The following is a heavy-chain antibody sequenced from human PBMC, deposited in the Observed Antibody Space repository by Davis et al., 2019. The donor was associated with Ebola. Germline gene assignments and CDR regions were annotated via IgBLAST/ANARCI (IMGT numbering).Heavy chain of an antibody. J-gene: IGHJ1*01. Sequence: GESLKISCAASGFSFNYYAMTWVRQAPGKGLEWISTISGSGTDTYYADSVKGRFTISRDNSNNTLSLQMDSLRVDDTAVYYCVRRDYTAYVPLDTWGQGALVTVSS. D-gene: IGHD3-16*01. CDR3: VRRDYTAYVPLDT. V-gene: IGHV3-23*01. CDR2: ISGSGTDT. CDR1: GFSFNYYA.